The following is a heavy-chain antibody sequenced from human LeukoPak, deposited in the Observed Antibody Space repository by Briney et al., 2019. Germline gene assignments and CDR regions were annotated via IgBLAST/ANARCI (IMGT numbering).Heavy chain of an antibody. D-gene: IGHD6-19*01. CDR1: GYTFTSYG. CDR2: ISAYNGNT. Sequence: GASVKVSCKASGYTFTSYGISWVRQAPGKALEWMGWISAYNGNTNYAQKLQGRVTMTTDTSTSTAYMELRSLRSDDTAVYYCARDTVPYSSGQFDYWGQGTLVTVSS. J-gene: IGHJ4*02. CDR3: ARDTVPYSSGQFDY. V-gene: IGHV1-18*01.